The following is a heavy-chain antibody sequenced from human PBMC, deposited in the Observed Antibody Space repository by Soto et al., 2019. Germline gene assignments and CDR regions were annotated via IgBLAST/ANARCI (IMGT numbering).Heavy chain of an antibody. CDR3: ARDHSSSSDAFDI. J-gene: IGHJ3*02. CDR2: INSDGSST. CDR1: GFAFSSYW. V-gene: IGHV3-74*01. D-gene: IGHD6-6*01. Sequence: GGSLRLSCAASGFAFSSYWMHWVRQAPGKGLVWVSRINSDGSSTSYADSVKGRFTISRDNAKNTLYLQMNSLRAEDTAVYYCARDHSSSSDAFDIWGQGTMVTVSS.